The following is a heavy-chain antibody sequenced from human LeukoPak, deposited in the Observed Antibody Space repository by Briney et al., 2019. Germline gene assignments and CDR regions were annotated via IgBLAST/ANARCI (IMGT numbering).Heavy chain of an antibody. D-gene: IGHD4-11*01. Sequence: GGSLRLSCAASGFTFSSYAVSWVRQAPGKGLERVSAISGSGGSTYYADSVKGRFTISRDNSKNTLYLQMNSLRAEDTAVYYCAKDLRRQYYFDYWGQGTLVTVSS. CDR2: ISGSGGST. J-gene: IGHJ4*02. CDR1: GFTFSSYA. CDR3: AKDLRRQYYFDY. V-gene: IGHV3-23*01.